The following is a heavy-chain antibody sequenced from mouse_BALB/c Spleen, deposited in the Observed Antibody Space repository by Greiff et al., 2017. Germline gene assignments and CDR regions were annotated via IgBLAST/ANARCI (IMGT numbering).Heavy chain of an antibody. Sequence: QVQLQQSGPSLVQPSQSLSITCTVSGFSLTSYGVHWVRQSPGKGLEWLGVIWRGGSTDYNAAFMSRLSITKDNSKSQVFFKMNSLQADDTAIYYCAILYGNYVEYFDYWGQGTTLTVSS. J-gene: IGHJ2*01. CDR1: GFSLTSYG. CDR2: IWRGGST. CDR3: AILYGNYVEYFDY. V-gene: IGHV2-5-1*01. D-gene: IGHD2-1*01.